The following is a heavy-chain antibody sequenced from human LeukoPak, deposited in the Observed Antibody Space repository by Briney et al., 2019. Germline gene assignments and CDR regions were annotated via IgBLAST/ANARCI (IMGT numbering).Heavy chain of an antibody. D-gene: IGHD1-26*01. CDR1: GFTFSSYS. J-gene: IGHJ4*02. Sequence: GSLRLSCAASGFTFSSYSMNWVRQAPGKGLEWIGEINHSGSTNYNPSLKSRVTISVDTSKNQFSLKLSSVTAADTAVYYCARGGGAKNFDYWGQGTLVTVSS. CDR2: INHSGST. V-gene: IGHV4-34*01. CDR3: ARGGGAKNFDY.